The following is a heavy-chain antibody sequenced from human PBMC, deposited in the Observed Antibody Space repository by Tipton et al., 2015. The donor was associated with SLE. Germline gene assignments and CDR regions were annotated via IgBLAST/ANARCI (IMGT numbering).Heavy chain of an antibody. CDR3: ARLSELGMDAFDI. D-gene: IGHD7-27*01. V-gene: IGHV5-51*03. Sequence: VQLVQSGAEMKKPGESLKISCQGSGYSFTTYWIGWVRQMPGKGLEWMGIIYPADSDTRYSPSFQGQVTISADKSISTAYLQWSSLKASDTAMYYCARLSELGMDAFDIWGQGTMVTVSS. CDR1: GYSFTTYW. J-gene: IGHJ3*02. CDR2: IYPADSDT.